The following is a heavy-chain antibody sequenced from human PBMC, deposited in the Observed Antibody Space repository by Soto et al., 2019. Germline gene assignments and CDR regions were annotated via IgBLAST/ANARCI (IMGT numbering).Heavy chain of an antibody. V-gene: IGHV4-39*07. CDR2: IYYSGST. J-gene: IGHJ4*02. D-gene: IGHD2-15*01. CDR3: ARARGARYFAS. Sequence: SETLSLTCTVSGGSISSTSYYWGWIRQTPGKGLEWIGNIYYSGSTQYNPSLKSRVAISVDTSKNQFSLKLSSVTAADTAVYYCARARGARYFASWGQGTLVTVSS. CDR1: GGSISSTSYY.